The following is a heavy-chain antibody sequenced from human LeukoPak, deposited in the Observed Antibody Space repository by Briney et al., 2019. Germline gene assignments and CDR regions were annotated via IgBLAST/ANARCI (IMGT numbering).Heavy chain of an antibody. CDR2: IYPGDSDT. J-gene: IGHJ4*02. V-gene: IGHV5-51*01. Sequence: GESLKISCKGSGYSFTSYWIGWVRQMPGKGLEWMGMIYPGDSDTGYSPYFQGQVTISADKSISTAYLQWSSLKASDTAMYYCARFRDGYNFRAFDYWGQGTLVTVSS. D-gene: IGHD5-24*01. CDR3: ARFRDGYNFRAFDY. CDR1: GYSFTSYW.